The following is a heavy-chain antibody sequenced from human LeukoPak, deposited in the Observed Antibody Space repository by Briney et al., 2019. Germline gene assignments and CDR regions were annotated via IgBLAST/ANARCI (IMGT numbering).Heavy chain of an antibody. J-gene: IGHJ4*02. V-gene: IGHV1-69*05. Sequence: SVKVSCKASGYTFTSYAISWVRQAPGQGLEWMGGIIPIFGTANYAQKFQGRVTITTDESTSTAYMELSSLRSEDTAVYYCARAVFSTYYFDYWGQGTLVTVSS. CDR3: ARAVFSTYYFDY. CDR2: IIPIFGTA. D-gene: IGHD3-9*01. CDR1: GYTFTSYA.